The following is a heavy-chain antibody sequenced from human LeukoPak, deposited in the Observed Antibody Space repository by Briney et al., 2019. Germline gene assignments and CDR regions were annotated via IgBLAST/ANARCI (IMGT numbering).Heavy chain of an antibody. J-gene: IGHJ4*02. D-gene: IGHD2-2*01. CDR3: TTDPPTIVVVPAAAYYFDY. Sequence: GGSLRLSCAASGFTFSNAWMSWVRQAPGKGLEWVGRIKSKTDGGTTDYAAPVKGRFTISRDDSKNTLYLQMNSLKTEDTAVYYCTTDPPTIVVVPAAAYYFDYWGQGTLVTVSS. CDR1: GFTFSNAW. CDR2: IKSKTDGGTT. V-gene: IGHV3-15*01.